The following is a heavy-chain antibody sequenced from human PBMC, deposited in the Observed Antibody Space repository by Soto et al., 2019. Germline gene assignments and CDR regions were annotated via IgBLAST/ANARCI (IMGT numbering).Heavy chain of an antibody. J-gene: IGHJ4*02. CDR1: GYTFTNYG. CDR2: ITTGNHNT. D-gene: IGHD3-22*01. V-gene: IGHV1-18*04. Sequence: QVQLVQSGAEVKKPGASVKVSCKASGYTFTNYGLAWVRQAPGQGLEWLGWITTGNHNTDYAQKVQGRVTMTTDTSTNTAYMELRSLRSDDTAVYYCARRLRYYYDSSPSPFDYWGQGTLVTVS. CDR3: ARRLRYYYDSSPSPFDY.